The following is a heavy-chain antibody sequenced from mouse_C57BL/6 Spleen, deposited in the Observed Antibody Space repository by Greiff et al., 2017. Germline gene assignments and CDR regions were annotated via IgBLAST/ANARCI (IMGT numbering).Heavy chain of an antibody. V-gene: IGHV1-55*01. CDR3: ARSDDGYYDLFDY. Sequence: QVQLQQPGAELVKPGASVKMSCKASGYTFTSYWITWVKQRPGQGLEWIGDIYPGSGSTNYNEKFKSKATLTVDKSSSTAYMQLSSLTSEDSAVXDCARSDDGYYDLFDYWGQGTTLTVSS. CDR2: IYPGSGST. J-gene: IGHJ2*01. D-gene: IGHD2-3*01. CDR1: GYTFTSYW.